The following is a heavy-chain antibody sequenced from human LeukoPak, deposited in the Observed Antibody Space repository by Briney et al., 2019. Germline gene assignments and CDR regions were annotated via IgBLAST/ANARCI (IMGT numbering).Heavy chain of an antibody. CDR2: IGISVTTI. D-gene: IGHD1-1*01. CDR1: GFTFSNYY. V-gene: IGHV3-11*01. J-gene: IGHJ3*02. Sequence: PGGSLRLSCAASGFTFSNYYMIWIRQAPGKGLEWISYIGISVTTIYYADSVKGRFTISRDNAKNSLYLQMNSLRAEDTAMYYCARPTTPYAFDIWGQGTMVTVSS. CDR3: ARPTTPYAFDI.